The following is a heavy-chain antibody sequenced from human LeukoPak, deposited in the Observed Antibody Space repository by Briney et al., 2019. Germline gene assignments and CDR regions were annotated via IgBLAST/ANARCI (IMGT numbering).Heavy chain of an antibody. CDR1: GGSISSSSYY. J-gene: IGHJ4*02. D-gene: IGHD3-16*01. CDR2: IYYSGST. CDR3: ARPAETYYDYAYFDY. Sequence: SETLSLTCTVSGGSISSSSYYWGWIRQPPGKGLEWIGSIYYSGSTYYNPSLKSRVTISVDTSKNQFSLKLSSVTAADTAVYYCARPAETYYDYAYFDYWGQGTLVTVSS. V-gene: IGHV4-39*01.